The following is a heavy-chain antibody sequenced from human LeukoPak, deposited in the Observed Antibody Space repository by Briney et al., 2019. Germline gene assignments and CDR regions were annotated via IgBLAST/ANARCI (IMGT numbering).Heavy chain of an antibody. V-gene: IGHV1-18*01. CDR1: GYTFTSYG. J-gene: IGHJ5*02. D-gene: IGHD1-26*01. CDR2: ISAYNGNT. CDR3: ARDRGSYYGSSWFDP. Sequence: GASVKVSCKASGYTFTSYGICWVRQAPGQGLEWMGWISAYNGNTNYAQKLQGRVTMTTDTSTSTAYMELRSLRSDDTAVYYCARDRGSYYGSSWFDPWGQGTLVTVSS.